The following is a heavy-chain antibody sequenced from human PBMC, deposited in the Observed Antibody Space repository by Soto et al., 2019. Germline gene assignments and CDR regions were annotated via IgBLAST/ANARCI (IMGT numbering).Heavy chain of an antibody. V-gene: IGHV1-3*01. Sequence: ASVKVSCKASGYTFTSYAVHWVRQAPEQSLDWMGWINAGNGDTKFPQKFQGRVTITRDISVTTAYMELSSLRSEDTAVYYCVGSAGGSPPWFDVWGQGTMVTVSS. CDR1: GYTFTSYA. CDR3: VGSAGGSPPWFDV. J-gene: IGHJ3*01. CDR2: INAGNGDT. D-gene: IGHD3-16*01.